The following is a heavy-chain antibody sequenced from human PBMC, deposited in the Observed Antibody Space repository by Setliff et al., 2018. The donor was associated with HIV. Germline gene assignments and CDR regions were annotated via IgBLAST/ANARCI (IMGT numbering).Heavy chain of an antibody. D-gene: IGHD1-1*01. V-gene: IGHV3-11*04. Sequence: GGSLRLSCAASGFSFSDYYMTWVRQAPGRGLEWVSYITSSSRTIYYADSVKGRFTISRDNTKNFLYLEMNSLRAEDTAVYYCAGSRGYFVQADWGQGTLVTVSS. CDR2: ITSSSRTI. CDR3: AGSRGYFVQAD. J-gene: IGHJ4*02. CDR1: GFSFSDYY.